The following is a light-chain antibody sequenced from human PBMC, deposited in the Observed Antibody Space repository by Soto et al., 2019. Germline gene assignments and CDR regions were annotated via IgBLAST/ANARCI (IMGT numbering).Light chain of an antibody. Sequence: QSVLTQPPSVSAAPGQKVTISCSGTISNIGSNFVSWYQQLPGTAPKLLIYDNNRRPSGIPDRFSGSKSGTSAALGIAGLQTGDEAIYYCGTWQSSLRARVFGGGTKVTVL. CDR3: GTWQSSLRARV. CDR2: DNN. V-gene: IGLV1-51*01. J-gene: IGLJ3*02. CDR1: ISNIGSNF.